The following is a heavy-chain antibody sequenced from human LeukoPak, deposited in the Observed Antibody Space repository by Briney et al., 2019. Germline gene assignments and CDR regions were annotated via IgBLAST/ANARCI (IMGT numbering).Heavy chain of an antibody. CDR1: GYTLTELS. CDR3: ATDTIGGWACYFDY. D-gene: IGHD6-19*01. J-gene: IGHJ4*02. Sequence: ASVKVSCKVSGYTLTELSMHWVRQAPGKGLEWMGGFDPEDGETIYAQKFQGRVTMTEDTSTDTAYMELSSLRSEDTAVYYCATDTIGGWACYFDYWGQGTLVTVSS. CDR2: FDPEDGET. V-gene: IGHV1-24*01.